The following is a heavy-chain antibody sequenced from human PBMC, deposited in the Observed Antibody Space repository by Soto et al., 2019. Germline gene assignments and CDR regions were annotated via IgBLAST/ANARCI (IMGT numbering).Heavy chain of an antibody. V-gene: IGHV1-69*13. D-gene: IGHD3-16*01. CDR2: IIPIFGTA. CDR3: ASGGLPSFVDY. CDR1: GGTFGGYA. J-gene: IGHJ4*02. Sequence: ASVKVSCKASGGTFGGYARSWVRQAPGQGLEWMGGIIPIFGTANYAQKFQGRVTITADESTSTAYMELSSLRSEDTAVYYCASGGLPSFVDYWGQGTLLTVSS.